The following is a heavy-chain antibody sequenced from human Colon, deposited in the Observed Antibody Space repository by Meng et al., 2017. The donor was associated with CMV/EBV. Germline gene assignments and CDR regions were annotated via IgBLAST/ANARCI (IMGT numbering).Heavy chain of an antibody. Sequence: GESLKISCTASGFTFGDYAMSWVRQAPGKGLEWVSFIRRNVHGGTTEYAASVRGRFTISRDDSKSIAYLQMNSLKTEDTAVYYCARGWTWGSAVEYFDHWGQGTLVTVSS. D-gene: IGHD7-27*01. V-gene: IGHV3-49*04. CDR2: IRRNVHGGTT. CDR3: ARGWTWGSAVEYFDH. CDR1: GFTFGDYA. J-gene: IGHJ4*02.